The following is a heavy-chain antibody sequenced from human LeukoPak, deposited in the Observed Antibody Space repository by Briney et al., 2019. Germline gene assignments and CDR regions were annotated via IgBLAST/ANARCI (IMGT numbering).Heavy chain of an antibody. D-gene: IGHD3-10*02. Sequence: GGSLRLSCAASGFTFSSYAMHWVRQAPGKGLEYVSAISSNGGSTYYANSVKGRFTISRDNSKNTLYLQMGSLRAEDMAVYYCARIVREYRDAFDIWGQGTMVTVSS. CDR1: GFTFSSYA. CDR2: ISSNGGST. CDR3: ARIVREYRDAFDI. J-gene: IGHJ3*02. V-gene: IGHV3-64*01.